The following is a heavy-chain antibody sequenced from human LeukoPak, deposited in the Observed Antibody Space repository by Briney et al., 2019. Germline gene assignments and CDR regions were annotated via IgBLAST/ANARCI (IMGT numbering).Heavy chain of an antibody. CDR1: GFTFSSYA. V-gene: IGHV3-30-3*01. Sequence: GGSLRLSCAASGFTFSSYAMHWVRQAPGKGLEWVAVISYDGGNKYYADSVKGRFTISRDNSKNTLYLQMNSLRAEDTAVYYCARDHDSSGCLDYWGQGTLVTVSS. CDR3: ARDHDSSGCLDY. D-gene: IGHD6-19*01. CDR2: ISYDGGNK. J-gene: IGHJ4*02.